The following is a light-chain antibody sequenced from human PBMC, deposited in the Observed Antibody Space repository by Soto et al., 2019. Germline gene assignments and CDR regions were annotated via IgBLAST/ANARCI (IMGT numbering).Light chain of an antibody. V-gene: IGKV3-20*01. Sequence: EVVLTQSPGILSLSPGERATLSCRASETVASNYLAWYQQKPGQPPRLLIYGASNRATGIPDRFSGSGSGTHFTLTNSRLEPEDFAIYYCHQCADSTLFTFGPGTKVDLK. J-gene: IGKJ3*01. CDR3: HQCADSTLFT. CDR1: ETVASNY. CDR2: GAS.